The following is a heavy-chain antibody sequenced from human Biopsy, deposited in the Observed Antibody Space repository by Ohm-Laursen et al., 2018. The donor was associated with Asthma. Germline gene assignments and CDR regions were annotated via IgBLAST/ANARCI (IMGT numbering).Heavy chain of an antibody. J-gene: IGHJ4*02. D-gene: IGHD4-17*01. CDR3: ARPRWGPYGY. CDR1: GGTFSSYA. V-gene: IGHV1-69*01. CDR2: IIPIFGTA. Sequence: GSSVKVSCKASGGTFSSYAISWVRQAPGQGLEWTGGIIPIFGTANYAQKFQGRVTITADESTSTAYMELSSLRSEDTAVYYCARPRWGPYGYWGQGTLVTVSS.